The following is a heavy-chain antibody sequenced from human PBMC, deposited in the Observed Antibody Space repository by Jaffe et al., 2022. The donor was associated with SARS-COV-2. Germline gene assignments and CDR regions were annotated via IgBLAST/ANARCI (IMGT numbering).Heavy chain of an antibody. CDR2: ISYDGSNK. CDR3: AREGYSYGYGFDY. CDR1: GFTFSSYA. V-gene: IGHV3-30-3*01. Sequence: QVQLVESGGGVVQPGRSLRLSCAASGFTFSSYAMHWVRQAPGKGLEWVAVISYDGSNKYYADSVKGRFTISRDNSKNTLYLQMNSLRAEDTAVYYCAREGYSYGYGFDYWGQGTLVTVSS. D-gene: IGHD5-18*01. J-gene: IGHJ4*02.